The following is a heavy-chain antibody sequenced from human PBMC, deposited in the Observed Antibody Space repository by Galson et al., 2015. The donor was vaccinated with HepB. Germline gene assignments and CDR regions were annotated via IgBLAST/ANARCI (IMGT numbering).Heavy chain of an antibody. CDR3: VRRPNYYDSGGYWGEVDY. V-gene: IGHV2-5*02. CDR1: GFSLSTSGVG. D-gene: IGHD3-22*01. J-gene: IGHJ4*02. CDR2: IYWDDDK. Sequence: PALVKPTQTLTLTCTFSGFSLSTSGVGVGWIRQPPGKALEWLAVIYWDDDKRYSPSLKSRLTITKDTSKNQVVLTMTNMDPVDTATYDCVRRPNYYDSGGYWGEVDYWGQGTLVTVSS.